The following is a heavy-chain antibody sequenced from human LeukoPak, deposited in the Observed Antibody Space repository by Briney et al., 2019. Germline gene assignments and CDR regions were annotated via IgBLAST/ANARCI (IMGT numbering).Heavy chain of an antibody. CDR1: GFTFSSYW. V-gene: IGHV3-7*01. D-gene: IGHD3-3*01. Sequence: GGSLRLSCAASGFTFSSYWMSWVRQAPGKGLEGVANIKQDGSEKYYVDSVKGRFTISRDNAKNSLYLQMNSLRAEDTAVYYCARGSYDFWSGYLYYFDYWGQGTLVTVSS. CDR2: IKQDGSEK. CDR3: ARGSYDFWSGYLYYFDY. J-gene: IGHJ4*02.